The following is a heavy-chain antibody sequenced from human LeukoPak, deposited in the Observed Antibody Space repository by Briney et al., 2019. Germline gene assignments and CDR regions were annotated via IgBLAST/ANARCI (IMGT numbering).Heavy chain of an antibody. V-gene: IGHV3-48*04. D-gene: IGHD5-12*01. J-gene: IGHJ4*02. CDR2: ISSSSSTI. Sequence: GGSLRLSCAASGFSFSSYNMNWVRQAPGKGLEWVSYISSSSSTIYYADSVKGRFTISRDNAKNSLYLQMNSLRAEDTAVYYCARVHSVATIDYWGQGTLVTVSS. CDR1: GFSFSSYN. CDR3: ARVHSVATIDY.